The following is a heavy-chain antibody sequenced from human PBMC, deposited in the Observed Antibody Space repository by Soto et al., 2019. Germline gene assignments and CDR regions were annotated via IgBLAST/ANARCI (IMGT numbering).Heavy chain of an antibody. Sequence: EVQMVESGGGLVKPGGSLRLSCAASGFDFKNARMSWARQAPGRGLEWVGHIRSSAERGTTDYAAPVKGRFTISRDDSQNTLYLQMNSMKTEDTAVYFCYHYGSGSYSTDYWGQGTLVTVSS. CDR3: YHYGSGSYSTDY. J-gene: IGHJ4*02. V-gene: IGHV3-15*07. D-gene: IGHD3-10*01. CDR2: IRSSAERGTT. CDR1: GFDFKNAR.